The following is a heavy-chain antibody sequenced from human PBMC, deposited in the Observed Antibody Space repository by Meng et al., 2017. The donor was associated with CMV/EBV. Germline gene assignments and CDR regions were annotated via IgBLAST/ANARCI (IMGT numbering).Heavy chain of an antibody. J-gene: IGHJ5*02. CDR3: AINAYVVVPAALNL. D-gene: IGHD2-2*01. Sequence: GGSLRLSCAASGFTVSSNYMSWVRQAPGKGLEWVSYISSSGSTIYYADSVKGRFTISRDNAKNSLYLQMNSLRAEDTAVYYCAINAYVVVPAALNLWGQGTLVTVSS. V-gene: IGHV3-11*04. CDR1: GFTVSSNY. CDR2: ISSSGSTI.